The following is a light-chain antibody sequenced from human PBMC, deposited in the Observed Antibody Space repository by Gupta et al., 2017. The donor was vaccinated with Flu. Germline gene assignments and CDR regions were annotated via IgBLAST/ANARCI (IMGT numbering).Light chain of an antibody. CDR1: QSITYY. J-gene: IGKJ5*01. Sequence: DTQMTQSPSSLSASVGDRVTITCRASQSITYYLYWYQQKPGKAPKLLIYAASSLQSGVPSRFSGSGSGTDFTLTISSLQPEDFATYYCQQKYNTPITFGQRTRLEIK. CDR3: QQKYNTPIT. CDR2: AAS. V-gene: IGKV1-39*01.